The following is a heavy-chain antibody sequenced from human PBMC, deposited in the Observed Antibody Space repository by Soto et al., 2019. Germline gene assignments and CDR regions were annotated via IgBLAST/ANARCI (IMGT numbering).Heavy chain of an antibody. D-gene: IGHD2-21*02. V-gene: IGHV4-34*01. J-gene: IGHJ6*02. CDR1: GASFIGSY. Sequence: SGTLSLTCAVYGASFIGSYWSGLRRPQGKGLEGIGEINTRGGTNYNPPLKGRVTVYVDTSKIQFPLQLTSVPAADTAVYYCASYKVVTAPRYYGMDVWGQGTRVTV. CDR3: ASYKVVTAPRYYGMDV. CDR2: INTRGGT.